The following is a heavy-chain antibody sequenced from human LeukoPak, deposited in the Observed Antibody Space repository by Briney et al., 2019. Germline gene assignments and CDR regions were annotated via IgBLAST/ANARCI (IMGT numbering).Heavy chain of an antibody. CDR3: AKDIGSSGHDDAFDI. J-gene: IGHJ3*02. V-gene: IGHV3-43*02. CDR1: GFTFDDYA. D-gene: IGHD3-22*01. CDR2: ISGDGGST. Sequence: GGSLRLSCAASGFTFDDYAMHWVRQAPGKGLEWVSLISGDGGSTYYADSVKGRFTISRDNSKNSLYLQMNSLRTEDTALYYCAKDIGSSGHDDAFDIWGQGTMVTVSS.